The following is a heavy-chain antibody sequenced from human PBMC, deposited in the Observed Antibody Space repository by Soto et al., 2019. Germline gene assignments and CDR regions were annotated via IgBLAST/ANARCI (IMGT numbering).Heavy chain of an antibody. CDR2: ISAYNGNT. J-gene: IGHJ5*02. D-gene: IGHD3-22*01. CDR1: GYTFTSYG. Sequence: ASVKVSCKASGYTFTSYGISWVRQAPGQGLEWMGWISAYNGNTNYAQKLQGRVTMTRNTSISTAYMELSSLRSEDTAVYYCARGVYDSSGYAVSWFDPWGQGTLVTVSS. V-gene: IGHV1-18*01. CDR3: ARGVYDSSGYAVSWFDP.